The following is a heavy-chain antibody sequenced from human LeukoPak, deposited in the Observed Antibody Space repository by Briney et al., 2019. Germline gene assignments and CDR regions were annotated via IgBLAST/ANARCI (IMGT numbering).Heavy chain of an antibody. V-gene: IGHV5-51*01. CDR3: ARAGYSGYESDY. CDR2: IYPADSDT. D-gene: IGHD5-12*01. Sequence: GESLKISCKGSGYSFTNYWIGCVRQMPGKGLEWMGIIYPADSDTRYSPSFQGQVTISADKSISTAYLQWSSLKASESAMYYCARAGYSGYESDYWGQGTLVTVSS. CDR1: GYSFTNYW. J-gene: IGHJ4*02.